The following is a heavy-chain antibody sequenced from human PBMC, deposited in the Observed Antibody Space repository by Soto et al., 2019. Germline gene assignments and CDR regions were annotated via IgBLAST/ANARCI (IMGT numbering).Heavy chain of an antibody. CDR2: ISGSGGST. D-gene: IGHD2-15*01. CDR1: GFTFSSYA. CDR3: AACNGGSCYSY. J-gene: IGHJ4*02. Sequence: EVQLLESGGGLVQPGGSLRLSCAASGFTFSSYAMSWVRQAPGKGLEWVSAISGSGGSTYYADSVKGRFTISRDNSKNTVYLQMNSLRAEDTAVYYCAACNGGSCYSYWGQGTLVTVSS. V-gene: IGHV3-23*01.